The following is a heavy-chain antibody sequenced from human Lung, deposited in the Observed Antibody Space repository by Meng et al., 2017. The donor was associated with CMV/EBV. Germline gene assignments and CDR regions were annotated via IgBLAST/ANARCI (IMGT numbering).Heavy chain of an antibody. CDR2: VNRNGDRA. D-gene: IGHD4-17*01. CDR1: GFVFRSYV. J-gene: IGHJ4*02. Sequence: GGSLRLXXAASGFVFRSYVMSWVRQVPGKGLEWVAGVNRNGDRANYIDSVKGRFTISRDNSKNILYLQMSSLRVEDTAMYYCAKDWASNGDYDYFDSWGTGTXVTVSS. V-gene: IGHV3-23*01. CDR3: AKDWASNGDYDYFDS.